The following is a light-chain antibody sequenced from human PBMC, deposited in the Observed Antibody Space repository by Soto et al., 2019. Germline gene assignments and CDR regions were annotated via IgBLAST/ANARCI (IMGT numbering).Light chain of an antibody. CDR1: SSDVGGYNY. V-gene: IGLV2-14*01. CDR3: SSYTSSITYV. CDR2: DVT. Sequence: QSALTQPASVSGSPGQSITISCTGTSSDVGGYNYVSWYQQHPGKAPKLSIYDVTNRPSGVSNRFSGSKSGNTASLTISGLQAEDEADYYCSSYTSSITYVFGTGTKLTVL. J-gene: IGLJ1*01.